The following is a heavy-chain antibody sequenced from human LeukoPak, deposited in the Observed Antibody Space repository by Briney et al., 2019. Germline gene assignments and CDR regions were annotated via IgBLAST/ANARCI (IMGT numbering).Heavy chain of an antibody. CDR1: GITFTNYA. D-gene: IGHD5-24*01. CDR3: ATIQYQLPPARWPSIY. V-gene: IGHV3-23*01. J-gene: IGHJ4*02. Sequence: TGGSLRLSCAASGITFTNYAISWVRQAPTKGLEWVSTISGVGGDSAYYADSVKGRFTISRDYSKNTLFLQMNSLRAEDTAVYYCATIQYQLPPARWPSIYWGQGTLVTVSS. CDR2: ISGVGGDSA.